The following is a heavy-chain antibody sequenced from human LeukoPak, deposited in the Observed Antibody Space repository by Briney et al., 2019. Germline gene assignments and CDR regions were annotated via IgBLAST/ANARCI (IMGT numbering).Heavy chain of an antibody. Sequence: ASVKVSCKASGYTFTSYAISWVRQAPGQGLEWMGRIIPILGIANYAQKFQGRVTITADKSTSTAYMELSSLRSEDTAVYYCARGTDDSSGYLLGYWGQGTLVTVSS. V-gene: IGHV1-69*04. D-gene: IGHD3-22*01. J-gene: IGHJ4*02. CDR1: GYTFTSYA. CDR3: ARGTDDSSGYLLGY. CDR2: IIPILGIA.